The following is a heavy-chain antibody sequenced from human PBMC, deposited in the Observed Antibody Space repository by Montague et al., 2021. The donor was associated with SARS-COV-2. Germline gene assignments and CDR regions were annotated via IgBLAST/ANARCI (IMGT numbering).Heavy chain of an antibody. Sequence: SLSLSCAASGFSFRTYWMAWVRQAPGKGLVWVSSINGGGSGTTYPDSVKGRFAISRDNAKNTLYLQMNSLRVDDTAVYYCLRENYGAFDAWGQGTMVTVSS. CDR1: GFSFRTYW. CDR3: LRENYGAFDA. V-gene: IGHV3-74*01. J-gene: IGHJ3*01. D-gene: IGHD3-10*01. CDR2: INGGGSGT.